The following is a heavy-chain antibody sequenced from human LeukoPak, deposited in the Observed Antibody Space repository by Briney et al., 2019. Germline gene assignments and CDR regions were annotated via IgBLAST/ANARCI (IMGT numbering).Heavy chain of an antibody. J-gene: IGHJ4*02. CDR1: GFTFSSFW. CDR2: IKRDGGDK. V-gene: IGHV3-7*05. Sequence: GGSLRLSCAASGFTFSSFWMSWVRQAPGKGLEWVANIKRDGGDKYYVDSVKGRFSTSRDNAKNSLYLHMNSLRAEDTAVYYCARGDEYTTSPWGQGTLVTVSS. CDR3: ARGDEYTTSP. D-gene: IGHD2-2*02.